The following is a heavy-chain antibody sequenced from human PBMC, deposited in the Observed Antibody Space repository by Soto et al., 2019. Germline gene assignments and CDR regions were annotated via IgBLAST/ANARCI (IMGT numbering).Heavy chain of an antibody. V-gene: IGHV3-30*03. J-gene: IGHJ3*01. CDR1: GFTFSSYS. CDR3: ARVVYYDNSAFGL. CDR2: ISYDGSNK. D-gene: IGHD3-22*01. Sequence: PGGSLRLSCAASGFTFSSYSMNWVRQAPGKGLEWVAVISYDGSNKYYADSVKGRFTISRDNAKNSLYLQMNSLRAEDTAVYYCARVVYYDNSAFGLWGQGTMVTVSS.